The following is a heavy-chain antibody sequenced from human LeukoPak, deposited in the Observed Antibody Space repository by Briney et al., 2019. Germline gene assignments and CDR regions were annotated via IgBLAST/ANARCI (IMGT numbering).Heavy chain of an antibody. CDR1: GGSISSGGYY. CDR3: ARDREGYCSSTSCYTGFDY. CDR2: IYHSGST. V-gene: IGHV4-30-2*01. D-gene: IGHD2-2*02. J-gene: IGHJ4*02. Sequence: PSQTLSLTCTVSGGSISSGGYYWSWIRQPPGKGLEWIGYIYHSGSTYYNPSLKSRVTISVDRSKNQFSLKLSSVTAADTAVYYCARDREGYCSSTSCYTGFDYWGQGTLVTVSS.